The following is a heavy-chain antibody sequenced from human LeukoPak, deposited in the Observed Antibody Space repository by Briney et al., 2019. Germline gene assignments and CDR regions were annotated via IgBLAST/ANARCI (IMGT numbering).Heavy chain of an antibody. CDR3: ARRAAYYYYAMDV. CDR2: INPKSGGT. CDR1: GYTFSGHY. V-gene: IGHV1-2*02. D-gene: IGHD3-10*01. Sequence: ASVKVSCKASGYTFSGHYINWVRQAPGQGLEWMGWINPKSGGTTYAQKLQGRVTMTTDTSISTAYMELSSLKSDDTAVYYCARRAAYYYYAMDVWGQGSTVTVSS. J-gene: IGHJ6*02.